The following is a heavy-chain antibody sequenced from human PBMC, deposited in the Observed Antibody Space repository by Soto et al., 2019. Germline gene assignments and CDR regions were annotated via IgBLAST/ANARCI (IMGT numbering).Heavy chain of an antibody. Sequence: SETLSLTCTVSGGSISSSRYSWGWILQPPGKGLELIGSAYYSGITYYNPSLKSRVTMSVDTSKNQFSLKLSSVTAADTAVYYCATRQGGSYNWFDPWGQGTLVTVSS. D-gene: IGHD2-15*01. CDR3: ATRQGGSYNWFDP. CDR2: AYYSGIT. J-gene: IGHJ5*02. V-gene: IGHV4-39*01. CDR1: GGSISSSRYS.